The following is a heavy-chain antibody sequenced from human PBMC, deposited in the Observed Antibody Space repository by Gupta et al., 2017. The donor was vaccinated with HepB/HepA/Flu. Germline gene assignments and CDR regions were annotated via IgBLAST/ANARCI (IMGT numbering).Heavy chain of an antibody. D-gene: IGHD5-24*01. Sequence: EVRLLEAGGGVVQPGGSLRLSCAASGFTFGRNAMSWVRQAPGKGLEWVSIISDGGTYFADSVKGRFTISRDNSKKKLYLQIKRLRADDTAVYYCAKEQVDMATWDHWGQGTLVTVSS. CDR3: AKEQVDMATWDH. J-gene: IGHJ4*02. V-gene: IGHV3-23*01. CDR1: GFTFGRNA. CDR2: ISDGGT.